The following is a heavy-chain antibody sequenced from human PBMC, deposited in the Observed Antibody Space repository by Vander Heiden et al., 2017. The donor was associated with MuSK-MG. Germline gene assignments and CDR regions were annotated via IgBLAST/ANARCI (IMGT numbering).Heavy chain of an antibody. CDR2: INPDSGGT. CDR3: ARETEHYDC. J-gene: IGHJ4*02. Sequence: QVQLVQSGAEVKKPGASVKASCKASGYTFTGHYIHWVRQAPGQGLEWMGWINPDSGGTNYQQKFQGRVTMTRDTSITTAYMELSRLTFDDTAVYFCARETEHYDCWGQGTLVTVSS. CDR1: GYTFTGHY. V-gene: IGHV1-2*02. D-gene: IGHD1-1*01.